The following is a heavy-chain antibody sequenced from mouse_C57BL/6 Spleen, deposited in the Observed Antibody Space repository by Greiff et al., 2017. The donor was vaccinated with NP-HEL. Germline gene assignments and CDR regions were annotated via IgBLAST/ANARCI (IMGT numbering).Heavy chain of an antibody. V-gene: IGHV5-17*01. J-gene: IGHJ4*01. CDR3: ASIYYGYAMDY. Sequence: EVHLVESGGGLVKPGGSLKLSCAASGFTFSDYGMHWVRQAPEKGLEWVAYISSGSSTIYYADTVNGRFTISRDNAKNTLFLQMTSLRSEDTAMYDCASIYYGYAMDYWGQGTSVTVSS. CDR1: GFTFSDYG. D-gene: IGHD1-1*01. CDR2: ISSGSSTI.